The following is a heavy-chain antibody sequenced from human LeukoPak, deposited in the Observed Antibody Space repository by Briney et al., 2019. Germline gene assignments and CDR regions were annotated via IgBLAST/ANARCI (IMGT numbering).Heavy chain of an antibody. CDR3: ARDSRTAAGTDYGMDV. J-gene: IGHJ6*02. V-gene: IGHV3-53*01. CDR2: IYSGGST. D-gene: IGHD6-13*01. CDR1: GFTVSSNY. Sequence: GALRLSCAASGFTVSSNYMSWVRQAPGKGLEWVSVIYSGGSTYYADSVKGRFTISRDNSKNTLYLQMNSLRAEDTAVYYCARDSRTAAGTDYGMDVWGQGTTVTVSS.